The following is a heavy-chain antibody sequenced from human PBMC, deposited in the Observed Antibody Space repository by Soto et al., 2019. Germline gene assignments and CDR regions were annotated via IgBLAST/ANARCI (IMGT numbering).Heavy chain of an antibody. CDR1: GYTFTSYD. V-gene: IGHV1-8*01. CDR2: MNPNSGNT. D-gene: IGHD2-2*01. J-gene: IGHJ6*02. CDR3: ARRPYCSSTSCYLSYYYGMDV. Sequence: GASVKVSCKASGYTFTSYDINWVRQATGQGLEWMGWMNPNSGNTGYAQKFQGRVTMTRNTSISTAYMELSSLRSEDTAVYYCARRPYCSSTSCYLSYYYGMDVCVQGTTVTASS.